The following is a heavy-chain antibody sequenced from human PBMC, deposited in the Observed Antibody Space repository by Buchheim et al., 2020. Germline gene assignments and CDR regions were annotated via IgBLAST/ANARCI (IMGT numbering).Heavy chain of an antibody. Sequence: DVQLVESGGGLVMPGGSLTLSCVTSGFSFSPFGMTWVRQAPGKGLEWVATVGSGHHTFYAELVEGRFTVSRANARSSGYLQLNSLRAEDTAVYFCARDFSGWSRDYWGQGTL. CDR3: ARDFSGWSRDY. V-gene: IGHV3-21*01. CDR1: GFSFSPFG. J-gene: IGHJ4*02. D-gene: IGHD6-19*01. CDR2: VGSGHHT.